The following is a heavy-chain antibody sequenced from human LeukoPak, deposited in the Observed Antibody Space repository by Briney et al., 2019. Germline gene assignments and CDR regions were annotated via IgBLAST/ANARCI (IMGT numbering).Heavy chain of an antibody. CDR2: IYMTGST. CDR1: GGSISSYY. Sequence: PSETLSLTCTVPGGSISSYYWGWIRQPAGKGLERLGRIYMTGSTHYNPSLKSRVTMSVDTSKDQFALKLSSVTAAATAVYYCAIVGIGAGWYFDLWGRGTRVTVSS. D-gene: IGHD4-17*01. J-gene: IGHJ2*01. CDR3: AIVGIGAGWYFDL. V-gene: IGHV4-4*07.